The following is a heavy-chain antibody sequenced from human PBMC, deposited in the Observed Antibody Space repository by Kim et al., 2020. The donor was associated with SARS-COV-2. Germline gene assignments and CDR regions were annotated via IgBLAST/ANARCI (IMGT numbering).Heavy chain of an antibody. V-gene: IGHV3-74*01. CDR3: ARAIIGTNTFDY. D-gene: IGHD1-7*01. J-gene: IGHJ4*02. Sequence: YADSVKGQFNISKDNAKNTLYLQMNGLRAEDTAVYYCARAIIGTNTFDYWGQGTLATVSS.